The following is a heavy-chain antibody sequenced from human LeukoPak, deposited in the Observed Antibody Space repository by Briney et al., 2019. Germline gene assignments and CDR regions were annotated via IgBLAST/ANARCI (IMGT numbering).Heavy chain of an antibody. V-gene: IGHV3-23*01. CDR1: GFSFSSFD. Sequence: PGGSLRLSCAGSGFSFSSFDMTWVRQAPGKGLEWVSSISGGGGSTYYADSVKGRCTISRDNSKNTLYVQMSNVTAEDTAVYYCAKDGLPRADFWGQGTLVTVSS. J-gene: IGHJ4*02. CDR3: AKDGLPRADF. CDR2: ISGGGGST.